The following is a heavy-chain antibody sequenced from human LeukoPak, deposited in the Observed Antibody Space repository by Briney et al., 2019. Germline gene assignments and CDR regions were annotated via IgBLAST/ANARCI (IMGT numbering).Heavy chain of an antibody. J-gene: IGHJ4*02. CDR2: IYSGGSK. Sequence: GGSLRLSCVVSGFIASSNYMSWVRQAPGKGLEWISLIYSGGSKYYADSVMGRFTISRDSSKTTLFLQMNSLRAEDTAVYYCAKDRSSTTSCSNYWGRGTLVTVSS. CDR3: AKDRSSTTSCSNY. CDR1: GFIASSNY. D-gene: IGHD2-2*01. V-gene: IGHV3-53*01.